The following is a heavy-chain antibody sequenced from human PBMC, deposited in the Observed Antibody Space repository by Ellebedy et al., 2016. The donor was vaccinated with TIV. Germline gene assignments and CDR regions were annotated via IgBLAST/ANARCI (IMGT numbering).Heavy chain of an antibody. Sequence: GGSLRLXXAASGFTFSSYAMSWVRQAPGKGLEWVSAISGSGGSTYYADSVKGRFTISRDNSKNTLYLQMNSLRAEDTAVYYCAREDYREPMIRGGHFDYWGQGTLVTVSS. D-gene: IGHD3-10*01. J-gene: IGHJ4*02. CDR2: ISGSGGST. CDR1: GFTFSSYA. V-gene: IGHV3-23*01. CDR3: AREDYREPMIRGGHFDY.